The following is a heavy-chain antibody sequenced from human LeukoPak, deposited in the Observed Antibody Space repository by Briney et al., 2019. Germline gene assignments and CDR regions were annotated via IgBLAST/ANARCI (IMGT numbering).Heavy chain of an antibody. Sequence: PGGSLRLSCVASGFTFSSYAMSWVRQAPGKGLEWVSAISGSGGSTYYADSVKGRFTISRDNSKNTLYLQMNSLRAEDTAVYYCARVPVAGTFPIGYMDVWGKGTTVTVSS. CDR1: GFTFSSYA. CDR2: ISGSGGST. CDR3: ARVPVAGTFPIGYMDV. D-gene: IGHD6-19*01. V-gene: IGHV3-23*01. J-gene: IGHJ6*03.